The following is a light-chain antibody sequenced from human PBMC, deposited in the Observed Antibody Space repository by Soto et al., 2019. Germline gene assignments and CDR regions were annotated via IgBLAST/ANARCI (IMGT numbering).Light chain of an antibody. CDR2: GAS. Sequence: EIVMTQSPASLSVPPGERATLSCRASQSVSTNFVWYLQKPGQAPRLLIYGASTRATAVPARFTASGSGTEFTLSISSLQSDDFGVYYCQQYDTWPRTFGQGTKVDI. V-gene: IGKV3-15*01. CDR3: QQYDTWPRT. J-gene: IGKJ1*01. CDR1: QSVSTN.